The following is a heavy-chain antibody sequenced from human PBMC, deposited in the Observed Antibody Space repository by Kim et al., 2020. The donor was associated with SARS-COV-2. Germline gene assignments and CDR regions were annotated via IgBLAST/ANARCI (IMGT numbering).Heavy chain of an antibody. CDR2: INHSGST. CDR1: GGSFSGYY. D-gene: IGHD1-1*01. J-gene: IGHJ4*02. Sequence: SETLSLTCAVYGGSFSGYYWSWIRQPPGKGLEWIGEINHSGSTNYNPSLKSRVTISVDTSKNQFSLKLSSVTAADTAVYYCASTSGYWGQGTLVTVSS. V-gene: IGHV4-34*01. CDR3: ASTSGY.